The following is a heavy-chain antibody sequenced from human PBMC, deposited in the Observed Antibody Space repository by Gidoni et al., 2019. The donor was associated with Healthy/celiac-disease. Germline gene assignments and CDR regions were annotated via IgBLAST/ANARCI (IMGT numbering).Heavy chain of an antibody. CDR1: GFTFSSYG. CDR3: AKDQGYCSGGSCWTFDY. J-gene: IGHJ4*02. V-gene: IGHV3-30*18. CDR2: ISYDGSNK. D-gene: IGHD2-15*01. Sequence: QVQLVESGGGVVQPGRSLRLSCAASGFTFSSYGMHWVRQAPGKGLEWGAVISYDGSNKYYADSVKGRFTISRDNSKNTLYLQMNSLRAEDTAVYYCAKDQGYCSGGSCWTFDYWGQGTLVTVSS.